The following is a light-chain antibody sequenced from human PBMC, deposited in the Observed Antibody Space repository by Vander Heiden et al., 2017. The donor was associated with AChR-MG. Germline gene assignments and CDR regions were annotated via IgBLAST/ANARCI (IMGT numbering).Light chain of an antibody. CDR2: DDS. CDR1: NIGSKS. Sequence: SYVVTQAPSVSVAPGPTARITCGGDNIGSKSVHWYQQKPGQAPVLVVYDDSDRPSGIPERFSGSNSGNTATLTLSRVEAGDEADFYCQVWNTSSDPYVVFGGGTKLTVL. V-gene: IGLV3-21*02. J-gene: IGLJ2*01. CDR3: QVWNTSSDPYVV.